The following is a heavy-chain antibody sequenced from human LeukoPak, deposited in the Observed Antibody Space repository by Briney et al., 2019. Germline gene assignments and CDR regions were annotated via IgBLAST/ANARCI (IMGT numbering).Heavy chain of an antibody. CDR2: ISYDGSNK. Sequence: PGGSLRLSCAASGFTFNSYAMHWVRQAPGKGLEWVAVISYDGSNKYYADSVKGRFTISRDNSKNTLYLQMNSLRAEDTAVYYCARVERYCSGGSCYSGDYWGQGTLVTVSS. D-gene: IGHD2-15*01. J-gene: IGHJ4*02. CDR1: GFTFNSYA. V-gene: IGHV3-30-3*01. CDR3: ARVERYCSGGSCYSGDY.